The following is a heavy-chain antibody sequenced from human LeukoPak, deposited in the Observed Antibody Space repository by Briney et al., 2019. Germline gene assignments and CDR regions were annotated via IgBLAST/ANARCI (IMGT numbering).Heavy chain of an antibody. CDR1: GFTFTTYA. CDR2: IYTGGST. D-gene: IGHD3-22*01. CDR3: ARNLYYYDSSGYYYY. Sequence: GGSLRLSCAASGFTFTTYAMSWVRQAPGKGLEWVSAIYTGGSTYYAGSVKGRFTISRDNSKNTLYLQMNSLRAEDTAVYYCARNLYYYDSSGYYYYWGQGTLVTVSS. V-gene: IGHV3-66*01. J-gene: IGHJ4*02.